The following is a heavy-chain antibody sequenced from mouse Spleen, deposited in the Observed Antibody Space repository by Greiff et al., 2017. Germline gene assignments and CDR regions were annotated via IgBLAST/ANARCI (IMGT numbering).Heavy chain of an antibody. CDR3: ARHGNYDYAMDY. J-gene: IGHJ4*01. V-gene: IGHV5-6*02. D-gene: IGHD2-1*01. CDR2: ISSGGSYT. CDR1: GFTFSSYG. Sequence: DVMLVESGGDLVKPGGSLKLSCAASGFTFSSYGMSWVRQTPDKRLEWVATISSGGSYTYYPDSVKGRFTISRDNAKNTLYLQMSSLKSEDTAMYYCARHGNYDYAMDYWGQGTSVTVSS.